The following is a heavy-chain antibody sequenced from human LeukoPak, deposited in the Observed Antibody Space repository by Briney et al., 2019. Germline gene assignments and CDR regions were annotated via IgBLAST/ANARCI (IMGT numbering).Heavy chain of an antibody. Sequence: PAETLSLTCTVSGGSISSSNYYWGWIRQPPVKGLESIGIVYYSGSTYYNTPLKSRVTISVDTSRNQFSLKLSSVTAADTAIYYCARLLRPYPGLDSWGQGMLVTVSS. D-gene: IGHD2-21*02. CDR1: GGSISSSNYY. V-gene: IGHV4-39*01. J-gene: IGHJ4*02. CDR3: ARLLRPYPGLDS. CDR2: VYYSGST.